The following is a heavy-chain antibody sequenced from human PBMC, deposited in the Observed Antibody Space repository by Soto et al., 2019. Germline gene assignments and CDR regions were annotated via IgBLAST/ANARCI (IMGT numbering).Heavy chain of an antibody. CDR1: GFTFSNYA. J-gene: IGHJ6*03. CDR3: AKDFIPSDGTGLLSDV. V-gene: IGHV3-23*01. Sequence: EVQLLESGGGLVQAGGSLRLSCVASGFTFSNYAMNWVRQAPGKRLEWVSAITGSGASSYFTDSVKGRFTISRDNSRNTLVLQMNSLTAEDTAVYYCAKDFIPSDGTGLLSDVWGKGTTVTVSS. D-gene: IGHD2-15*01. CDR2: ITGSGASS.